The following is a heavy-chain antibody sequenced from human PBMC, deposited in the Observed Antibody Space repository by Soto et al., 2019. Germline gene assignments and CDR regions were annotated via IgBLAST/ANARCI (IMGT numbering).Heavy chain of an antibody. Sequence: QVQLQESGPGLVKPSETLLLTCSVSGGSISSDYWSWVRQTPTKRLEWIRVVYYIGSTNYNPSLRIRVTISIDTSKKQFSLKVSSVTAADTAVYYCVISLEKKWEPPFYSGMDVWCQGTTVTVSS. CDR2: VYYIGST. CDR3: VISLEKKWEPPFYSGMDV. J-gene: IGHJ6*02. D-gene: IGHD1-26*01. V-gene: IGHV4-59*01. CDR1: GGSISSDY.